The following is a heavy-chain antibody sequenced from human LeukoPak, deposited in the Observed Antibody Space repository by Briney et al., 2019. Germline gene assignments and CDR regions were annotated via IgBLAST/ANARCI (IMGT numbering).Heavy chain of an antibody. Sequence: ASVTVSCKASGYTFTSYGISWVRPAPGQGLEWMGWISAYNGNTNYAQKLQGRVTMTTDTSTSTAYMELRSLRSDDTAVYYCASSIAVVGVFDIWGQGTMVTVSS. V-gene: IGHV1-18*01. CDR1: GYTFTSYG. CDR3: ASSIAVVGVFDI. J-gene: IGHJ3*02. D-gene: IGHD6-19*01. CDR2: ISAYNGNT.